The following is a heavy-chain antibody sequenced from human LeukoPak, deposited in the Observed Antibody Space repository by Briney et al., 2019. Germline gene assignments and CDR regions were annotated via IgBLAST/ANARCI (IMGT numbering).Heavy chain of an antibody. Sequence: SGALSLTCVGYGWTFSGYYLNWIRQPPGKGLEWVGDIHNGGSTYYILSVKGRVTISVDTSKNQFSLKLRSVTAADTAVYYCARGLGAAALFDYWGQGTLVTVSS. J-gene: IGHJ4*02. CDR1: GWTFSGYY. D-gene: IGHD6-13*01. V-gene: IGHV4-34*01. CDR3: ARGLGAAALFDY. CDR2: IHNGGST.